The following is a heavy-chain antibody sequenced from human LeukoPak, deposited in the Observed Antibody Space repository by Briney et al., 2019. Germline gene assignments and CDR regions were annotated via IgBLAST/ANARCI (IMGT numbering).Heavy chain of an antibody. CDR2: INTDGSST. V-gene: IGHV3-74*01. CDR3: ARGGSYSSSSVDY. D-gene: IGHD6-6*01. CDR1: GFTFSSYG. J-gene: IGHJ4*02. Sequence: PGGSLRLSCAASGFTFSSYGMSWVRQAPGKGLVWVSRINTDGSSTNYADSVKGRFTISRDNAKNTLYLQMNSLRAEDTAVYYCARGGSYSSSSVDYWGQGTLVTVSS.